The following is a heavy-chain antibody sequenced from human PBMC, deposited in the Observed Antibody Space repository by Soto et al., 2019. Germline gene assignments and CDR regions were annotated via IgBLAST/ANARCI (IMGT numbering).Heavy chain of an antibody. V-gene: IGHV3-23*01. J-gene: IGHJ6*03. CDR2: ISCSGGST. Sequence: PGGSLRLSCAASGITFNSYAMSWVRQAPGKGLEWVSAISCSGGSTYYADSVKGRFTISRDNSKNTLYLQMNSLRAEDTAVYYCAKQGVPAAMPLEKSYYYYYMDVWGKGTTVTVSS. D-gene: IGHD2-2*01. CDR3: AKQGVPAAMPLEKSYYYYYMDV. CDR1: GITFNSYA.